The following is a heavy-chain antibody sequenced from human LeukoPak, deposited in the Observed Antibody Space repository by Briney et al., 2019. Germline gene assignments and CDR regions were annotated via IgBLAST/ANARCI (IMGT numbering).Heavy chain of an antibody. CDR1: GFIFSSYA. V-gene: IGHV3-23*01. Sequence: GSLRLSCAASGFIFSSYAMTWVRQAPGRGLEWLSTISGSGTTTYYVDSVKGRFTVSRDNSKNTLYLQMSSLRAGDTAVYYCARAGHYGSGSYYSDYWGRGTLVTVSP. J-gene: IGHJ4*02. CDR2: ISGSGTTT. CDR3: ARAGHYGSGSYYSDY. D-gene: IGHD3-10*01.